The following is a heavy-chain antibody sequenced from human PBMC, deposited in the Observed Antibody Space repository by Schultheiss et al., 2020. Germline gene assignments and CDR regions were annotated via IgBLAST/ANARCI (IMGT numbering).Heavy chain of an antibody. CDR1: GFSLSNARMC. D-gene: IGHD3-22*01. CDR3: AHSRGYYDSRDYGMDV. CDR2: IYWNDDK. J-gene: IGHJ6*02. Sequence: SGPTLVKPTETLTLTCTVSGFSLSNARMCVSWIRQPPGKALEWLALIYWNDDKRYSPSLKSRLTITKDTSKNQVVLTMTNMDPVDTATYYCAHSRGYYDSRDYGMDVWGQGTTVTVS. V-gene: IGHV2-5*01.